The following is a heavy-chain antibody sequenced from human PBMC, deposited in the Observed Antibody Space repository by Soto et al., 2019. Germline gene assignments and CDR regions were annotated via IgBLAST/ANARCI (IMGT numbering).Heavy chain of an antibody. CDR3: ALVTAYSSSWYVVDP. CDR2: ISSSSSTI. CDR1: GFTFSSYS. J-gene: IGHJ5*02. Sequence: WSLRLSCAASGFTFSSYSMNWVRQAPGKGLEWVSYISSSSSTIYYADSVKGRFTISRDNAKNSLYLQMNSLRDEDTAVYYCALVTAYSSSWYVVDPWGQGTLVTVSS. D-gene: IGHD6-13*01. V-gene: IGHV3-48*02.